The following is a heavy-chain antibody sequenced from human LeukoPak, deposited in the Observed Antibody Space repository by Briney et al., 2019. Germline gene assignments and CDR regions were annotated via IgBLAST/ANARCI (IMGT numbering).Heavy chain of an antibody. V-gene: IGHV3-9*01. CDR2: ISWNSGSI. CDR3: AKVSTGYYDSSGLDY. Sequence: PGRSLRLSCAASGFTFDDYAMHWVRQAPGKGLEWVSGISWNSGSIGYADSVKGRFTISRDNAKNSLYLQMNSLRAEDTALYYCAKVSTGYYDSSGLDYWGQGTLVTVSS. J-gene: IGHJ4*02. D-gene: IGHD3-22*01. CDR1: GFTFDDYA.